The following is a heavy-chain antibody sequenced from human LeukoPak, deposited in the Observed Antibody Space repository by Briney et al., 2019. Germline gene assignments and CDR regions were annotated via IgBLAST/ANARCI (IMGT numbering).Heavy chain of an antibody. J-gene: IGHJ4*02. V-gene: IGHV1-18*01. CDR2: ISAYNGNT. CDR1: GYTFTSYG. D-gene: IGHD3-9*01. Sequence: GASVKVSCKASGYTFTSYGISWVRQAPGQGLEWMGWISAYNGNTNYAQKLQGRVTMTTDTSTSTAYMELRSLRSDDTAVYYCARVLRYFDWLFYYFDYWGQGTLVTVSS. CDR3: ARVLRYFDWLFYYFDY.